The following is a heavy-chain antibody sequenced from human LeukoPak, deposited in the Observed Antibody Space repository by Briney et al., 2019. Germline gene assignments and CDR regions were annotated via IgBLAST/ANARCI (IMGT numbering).Heavy chain of an antibody. CDR2: INPNSGGT. D-gene: IGHD1-20*01. V-gene: IGHV1-2*04. Sequence: GASVKVSCKASGYTFTGYYMHWVRQAPGQGLEWMGWINPNSGGTNCAQKFQGWVTMTRDTSISTAYMELSRLRSDDTAVYYCARGGITGTTRGPTRLNDAFDIWGQGTMVTVSS. CDR3: ARGGITGTTRGPTRLNDAFDI. CDR1: GYTFTGYY. J-gene: IGHJ3*02.